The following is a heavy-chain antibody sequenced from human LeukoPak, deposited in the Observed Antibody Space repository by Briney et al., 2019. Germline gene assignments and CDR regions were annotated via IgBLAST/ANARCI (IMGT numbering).Heavy chain of an antibody. J-gene: IGHJ4*02. D-gene: IGHD2-15*01. CDR3: AKQLGYCSDGSCYFPY. Sequence: GGSLRLSCASSGFTFSSSAMSWVRQAPGKGLEWVSAISNNGGYTYYADSVQGRFTISRDNSKSTLCLQMNSLRAEDTAVYYCAKQLGYCSDGSCYFPYWGQGTLVTVSS. CDR1: GFTFSSSA. V-gene: IGHV3-23*01. CDR2: ISNNGGYT.